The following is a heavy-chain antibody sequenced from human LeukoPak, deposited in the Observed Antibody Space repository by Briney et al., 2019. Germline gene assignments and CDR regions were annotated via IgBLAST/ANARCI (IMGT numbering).Heavy chain of an antibody. J-gene: IGHJ5*02. Sequence: ASVKVSCEASGYTFTSYGISWVRQAPGQGLEWMGWISAYNGNTNYAQKLQGRVTMTTDTSTSTAYMELRSLRSDDTAVYYCARGRDIVVVPAAPSGWFDPWGQGTLVTVSS. CDR1: GYTFTSYG. V-gene: IGHV1-18*01. D-gene: IGHD2-2*01. CDR3: ARGRDIVVVPAAPSGWFDP. CDR2: ISAYNGNT.